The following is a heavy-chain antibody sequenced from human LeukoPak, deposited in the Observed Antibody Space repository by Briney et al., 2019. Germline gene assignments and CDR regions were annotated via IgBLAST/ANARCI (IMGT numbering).Heavy chain of an antibody. D-gene: IGHD6-19*01. CDR3: AKGAGYSSGWSDY. J-gene: IGHJ4*02. V-gene: IGHV3-23*01. Sequence: TGGSLRLSCAASGFNFSSYAMSWVRQAPGKGLEWVSAISASGGSTNYADSVKGRFTISRDNSKNTVSLQMNSLRAEDTAVYYCAKGAGYSSGWSDYWGQGTLVTVSS. CDR2: ISASGGST. CDR1: GFNFSSYA.